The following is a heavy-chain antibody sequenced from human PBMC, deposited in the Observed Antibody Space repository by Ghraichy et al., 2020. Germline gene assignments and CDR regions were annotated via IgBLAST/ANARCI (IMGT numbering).Heavy chain of an antibody. Sequence: GGSLRLSCVGSGFTFSTYAMTWVRQAPGKGLEWVSGISSSGSDTYYADSVKGRFTISRDNSANTLFLQMHSLTVDDTAVYHCAKFLFGVVTNPRGPLDNWGQGALVTVSS. D-gene: IGHD3-3*01. V-gene: IGHV3-23*01. J-gene: IGHJ4*02. CDR1: GFTFSTYA. CDR3: AKFLFGVVTNPRGPLDN. CDR2: ISSSGSDT.